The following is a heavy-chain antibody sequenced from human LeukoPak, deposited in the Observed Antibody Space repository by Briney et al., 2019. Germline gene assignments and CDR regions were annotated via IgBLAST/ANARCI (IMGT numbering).Heavy chain of an antibody. J-gene: IGHJ6*03. V-gene: IGHV3-23*01. CDR1: GFAFSSYA. CDR3: CLPIYYDYCMDV. D-gene: IGHD2-15*01. CDR2: IGSGSGGRT. Sequence: PGGSLRLSCAASGFAFSSYAMTWVRQAPGKGLEWVSGIGSGSGGRTYYADSVKGRFTISRDNSKNTLYVQMNSLRAEDTAVYYSCLPIYYDYCMDVWGKGTTVTVSS.